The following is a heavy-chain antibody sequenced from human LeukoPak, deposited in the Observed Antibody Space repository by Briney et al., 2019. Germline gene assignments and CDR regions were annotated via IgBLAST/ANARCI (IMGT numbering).Heavy chain of an antibody. CDR2: IYYSRST. J-gene: IGHJ4*02. Sequence: SSDTLSLTCAVSRYSISSSNWWGWIRQPPGTGLEWIGHIYYSRSTYYNPSLKSRVTMSVDTSKNQFSLKLSSVTAVDTAVYYCARSHDYSNYYLDYWGQGALVTVSS. V-gene: IGHV4-28*01. CDR1: RYSISSSNW. D-gene: IGHD4-11*01. CDR3: ARSHDYSNYYLDY.